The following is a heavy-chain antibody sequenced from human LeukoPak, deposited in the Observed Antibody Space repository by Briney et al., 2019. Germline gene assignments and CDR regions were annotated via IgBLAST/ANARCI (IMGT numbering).Heavy chain of an antibody. CDR3: ARGLRYFDWLY. J-gene: IGHJ3*01. V-gene: IGHV4-59*01. D-gene: IGHD3-9*01. CDR2: IYYSGST. CDR1: GGSISSYY. Sequence: PSETLSLTCTVSGGSISSYYWSWIRQPPGKGLEWIGYIYYSGSTNYNPSLTSRVTISVDTSKNQFSLKLSSVTAADTAVYYCARGLRYFDWLYWGQGTMVTVSS.